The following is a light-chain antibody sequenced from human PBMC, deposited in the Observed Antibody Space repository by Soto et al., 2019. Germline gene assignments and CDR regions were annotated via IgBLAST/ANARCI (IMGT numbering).Light chain of an antibody. CDR1: QGISSY. CDR3: QQLNSYPMYT. V-gene: IGKV1-9*01. J-gene: IGKJ2*01. Sequence: DLQLTQSPSFLSASVGDRVTITCRASQGISSYLAWYQQKPGKAPKLLIYAASTLQSGVPSRFXVSVSGTEFTLTISSLQPEDFATYYCQQLNSYPMYTFGQGTKLEIK. CDR2: AAS.